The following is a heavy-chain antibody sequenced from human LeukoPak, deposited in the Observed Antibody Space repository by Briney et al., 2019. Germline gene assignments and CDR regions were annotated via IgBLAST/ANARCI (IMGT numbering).Heavy chain of an antibody. Sequence: GGSLRLSCAASGFIFSTYGMHWVLQAAGKGLEWVAFIRYDGSNKYYADSVKGRFTISRDNSKNTLYLQMNSLRPEDTAVYYCAKDNYDYGDYDGGDYWGQGTLVTVSS. CDR2: IRYDGSNK. CDR1: GFIFSTYG. D-gene: IGHD4-17*01. CDR3: AKDNYDYGDYDGGDY. J-gene: IGHJ4*02. V-gene: IGHV3-30*02.